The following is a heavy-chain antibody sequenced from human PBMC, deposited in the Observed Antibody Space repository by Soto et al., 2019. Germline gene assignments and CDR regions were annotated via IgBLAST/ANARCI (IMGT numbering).Heavy chain of an antibody. D-gene: IGHD1-1*01. CDR1: GYSFTSYW. Sequence: GESLKISCKGSGYSFTSYWISWVRQMPGKGLEWMGRIDPSDSYTNYSPSFQGHVTISADKSISTAYLQWSSLKASDTAMYYCARPRGRVEPGYYYGRDVWGKGTTVPVS. CDR3: ARPRGRVEPGYYYGRDV. V-gene: IGHV5-10-1*01. CDR2: IDPSDSYT. J-gene: IGHJ6*04.